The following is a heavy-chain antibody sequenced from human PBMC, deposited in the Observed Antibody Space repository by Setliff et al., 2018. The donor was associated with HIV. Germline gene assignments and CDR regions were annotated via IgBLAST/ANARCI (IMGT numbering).Heavy chain of an antibody. D-gene: IGHD4-17*01. CDR2: INTNSGSP. CDR3: ARALYGDYGGDLNWLDP. Sequence: ASVKVSCKTSGYNFENYAINWVRQAPGQGLEWTGWINTNSGSPTYAQAFTGRFLFSVDTVVATAYLQINNLKTEDTAVYYCARALYGDYGGDLNWLDPWGQGTRVTVSS. J-gene: IGHJ5*02. V-gene: IGHV7-4-1*02. CDR1: GYNFENYA.